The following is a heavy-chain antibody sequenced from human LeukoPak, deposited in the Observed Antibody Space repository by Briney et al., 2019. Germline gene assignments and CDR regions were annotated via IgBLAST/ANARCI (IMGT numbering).Heavy chain of an antibody. CDR1: GYTFTGYY. J-gene: IGHJ4*02. Sequence: ASVKVSCKASGYTFTGYYMHWVRQAPGQGLEWMGWINPNSGGTNYAQEFQGRVTMTRDTSISTAYMELSRLRSDDTAVYYCARVSGITMIVVVMDFDYWGQGTLVTVSS. D-gene: IGHD3-22*01. CDR2: INPNSGGT. V-gene: IGHV1-2*02. CDR3: ARVSGITMIVVVMDFDY.